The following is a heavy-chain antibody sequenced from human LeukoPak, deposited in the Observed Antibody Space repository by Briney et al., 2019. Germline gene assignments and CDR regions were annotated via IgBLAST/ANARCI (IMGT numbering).Heavy chain of an antibody. CDR1: GFTFNTYG. CDR2: ISGSGGST. V-gene: IGHV3-23*01. Sequence: GGSLRLSCAASGFTFNTYGMNWVRQAPGKGLEWVSAISGSGGSTYYADSVKGRFTISRDNSKNTLYLQMHSLRAEDTAVYYCAGRGSGSYFDYWGQGTLVTVSS. D-gene: IGHD3-10*01. J-gene: IGHJ4*02. CDR3: AGRGSGSYFDY.